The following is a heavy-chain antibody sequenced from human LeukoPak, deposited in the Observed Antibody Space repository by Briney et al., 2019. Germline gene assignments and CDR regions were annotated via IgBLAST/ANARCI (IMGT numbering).Heavy chain of an antibody. Sequence: SQTLSLTCAISGDSVSSNSAAWNWIRQSPSRGLEWLGRKYYKSKWYNDYAVSVKSQITINPDTSNNQFSLQLNSVTAEDTAVYYCVRGLKYFDLWGRGTLVTVSS. D-gene: IGHD4-17*01. CDR1: GDSVSSNSAA. CDR3: VRGLKYFDL. CDR2: KYYKSKWYN. J-gene: IGHJ2*01. V-gene: IGHV6-1*01.